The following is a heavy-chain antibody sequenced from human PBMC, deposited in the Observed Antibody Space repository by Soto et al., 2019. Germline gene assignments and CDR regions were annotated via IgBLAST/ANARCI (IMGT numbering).Heavy chain of an antibody. Sequence: ASVKVSCKASGYAFTGYYMHWVRQAPGQGLEWMGIINPSGGSTSYAQKFQGRVTMTRDTSTSTVYMELSSLRSEDTAVYYCVRDTTVTDGWTMDVWGQGTTVTVSS. V-gene: IGHV1-46*01. CDR1: GYAFTGYY. J-gene: IGHJ6*02. CDR3: VRDTTVTDGWTMDV. D-gene: IGHD4-4*01. CDR2: INPSGGST.